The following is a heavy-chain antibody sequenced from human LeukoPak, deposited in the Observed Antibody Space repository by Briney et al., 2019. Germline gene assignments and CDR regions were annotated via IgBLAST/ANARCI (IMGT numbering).Heavy chain of an antibody. Sequence: PSETLSLTCTVSGGSISSYYWSWIRQPPGKGLEWIGYIYYSGSTNYNPSLKSRVTISVDTSKNQFSLKLSSVTAADTGVYYCARVGTYYRSLDSWGQGTLVTVSS. CDR2: IYYSGST. CDR1: GGSISSYY. V-gene: IGHV4-59*01. J-gene: IGHJ4*02. CDR3: ARVGTYYRSLDS. D-gene: IGHD3-10*01.